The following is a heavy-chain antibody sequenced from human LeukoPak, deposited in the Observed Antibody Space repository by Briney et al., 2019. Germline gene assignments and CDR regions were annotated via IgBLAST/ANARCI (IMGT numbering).Heavy chain of an antibody. Sequence: PGGSLTLSCVASRFIFSMFSMNWVRQAPGKGLEWLSHISGSSSSIHYEDSVKGRFTISRDNAKNSLYLQMNSLRDEDTAVYYCARDLSGTYPFDLWGQGTLVTVSS. J-gene: IGHJ4*02. V-gene: IGHV3-48*02. CDR3: ARDLSGTYPFDL. CDR2: ISGSSSSI. D-gene: IGHD1-26*01. CDR1: RFIFSMFS.